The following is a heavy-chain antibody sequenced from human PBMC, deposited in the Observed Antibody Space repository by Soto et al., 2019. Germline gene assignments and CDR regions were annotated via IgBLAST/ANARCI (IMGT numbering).Heavy chain of an antibody. D-gene: IGHD5-12*01. Sequence: GGSLRLSCAASGFTFSSYSMNWVRQAPGKGLEWVSYISSSSSTIYYADSVKGRFTISRDNAKNSLYLQMNSLRAEDTAVYYCARDDPWDIVATISPDYWGQGTLVTVSS. V-gene: IGHV3-48*01. CDR3: ARDDPWDIVATISPDY. J-gene: IGHJ4*02. CDR1: GFTFSSYS. CDR2: ISSSSSTI.